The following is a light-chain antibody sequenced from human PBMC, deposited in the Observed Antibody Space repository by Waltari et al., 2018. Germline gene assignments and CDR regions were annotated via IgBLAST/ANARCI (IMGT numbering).Light chain of an antibody. CDR2: DVT. V-gene: IGLV2-14*04. J-gene: IGLJ3*02. CDR1: YNY. CDR3: SSYTASSTWV. Sequence: YNYVSWYQQHVGKAPKLMIYDVTKRPSGVSYRFSGSKSGNTASLTISGLQAEDEADYYCSSYTASSTWVFGGGTKLTVL.